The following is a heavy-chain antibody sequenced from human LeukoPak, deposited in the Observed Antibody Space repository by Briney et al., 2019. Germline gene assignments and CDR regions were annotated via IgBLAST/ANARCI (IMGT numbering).Heavy chain of an antibody. D-gene: IGHD1-26*01. CDR1: GGSISSYY. CDR2: IYTSGST. Sequence: SETLSLTCTVSGGSISSYYWSWIRQPAGKGLEWIGRIYTSGSTNYNPSLKSRVTMSVDTSKNQFSLKLSSVTAADTAVYYCAKDILWEPRPLFDYWGQGTLVTVSS. V-gene: IGHV4-4*07. CDR3: AKDILWEPRPLFDY. J-gene: IGHJ4*02.